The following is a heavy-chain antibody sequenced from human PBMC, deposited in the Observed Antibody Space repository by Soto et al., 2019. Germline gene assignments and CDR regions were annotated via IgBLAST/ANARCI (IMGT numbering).Heavy chain of an antibody. D-gene: IGHD6-19*01. V-gene: IGHV3-15*01. CDR1: AIPLYRGW. J-gene: IGHJ4*01. CDR3: TTALISSGDPSDY. CDR2: IKNKTDGGTT. Sequence: PERTRRRSCAVSAIPLYRGWMSYVRQAPGPWLEWVGRIKNKTDGGTTDYATPVKGRFTISRDDSKNTLSLQINRMKNTDTAVKYVTTALISSGDPSDYWGHGT.